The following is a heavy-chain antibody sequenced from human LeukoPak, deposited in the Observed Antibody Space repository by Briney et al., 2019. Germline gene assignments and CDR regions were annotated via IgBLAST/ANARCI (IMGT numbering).Heavy chain of an antibody. V-gene: IGHV1-3*01. CDR3: ARGRWSSSGWYYFDY. Sequence: ASVTGSCKASGDTFTEYAMHWVRQAPGQRLEWMGWINAGNGATKYSQKFQGRFTITRDTSARTAYMALSSLTSEDTTIYYCARGRWSSSGWYYFDYWGQGTQVTVSS. J-gene: IGHJ4*02. CDR1: GDTFTEYA. CDR2: INAGNGAT. D-gene: IGHD6-19*01.